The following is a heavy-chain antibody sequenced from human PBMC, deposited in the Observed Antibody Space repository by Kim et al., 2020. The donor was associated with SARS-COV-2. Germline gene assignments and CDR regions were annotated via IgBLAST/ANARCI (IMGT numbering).Heavy chain of an antibody. CDR1: GYTFTSYA. CDR2: INAGNGNT. V-gene: IGHV1-3*01. Sequence: ASVKVSCKASGYTFTSYAMHWVRQAPGQRLEWMGWINAGNGNTKYSQKFQGRVTITRDTSASTAYMELSSLRSEDTAVYYCARRFGSGYYPEGFDYWGQGTLLTVSS. D-gene: IGHD3-22*01. J-gene: IGHJ4*02. CDR3: ARRFGSGYYPEGFDY.